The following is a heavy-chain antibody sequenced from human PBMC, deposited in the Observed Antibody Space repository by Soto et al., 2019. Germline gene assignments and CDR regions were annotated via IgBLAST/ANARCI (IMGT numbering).Heavy chain of an antibody. V-gene: IGHV1-69*01. D-gene: IGHD2-15*01. CDR3: SRRGVVVVAVTGYYYYGMDV. J-gene: IGHJ6*02. CDR1: GGTFSSYA. Sequence: QVQLVQSGAEVKKPGSSVKVSCKASGGTFSSYAISWVRQAPGQGLEWMGGIIPIFGTANYAQKFQGRVTITADESTSTAYMELSSLRSEDTSVYYCSRRGVVVVAVTGYYYYGMDVWGQGTTVTVSS. CDR2: IIPIFGTA.